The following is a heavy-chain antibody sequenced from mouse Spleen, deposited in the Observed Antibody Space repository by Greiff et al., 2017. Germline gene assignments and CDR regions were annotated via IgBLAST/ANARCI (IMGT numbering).Heavy chain of an antibody. D-gene: IGHD1-1*01. CDR1: GFNIKNTY. CDR2: IDPANGNT. CDR3: ARAYYYGSSYVGNWYFDV. J-gene: IGHJ1*03. V-gene: IGHV14-3*01. Sequence: VQLKESVAELVRPGASVKLSCTASGFNIKNTYMHWVKQRPEQGLEWIGRIDPANGNTKYAPKFQGKATITADTSSNTAYLQLSSLTSEDTAIYYCARAYYYGSSYVGNWYFDVWGTGTTVTVSS.